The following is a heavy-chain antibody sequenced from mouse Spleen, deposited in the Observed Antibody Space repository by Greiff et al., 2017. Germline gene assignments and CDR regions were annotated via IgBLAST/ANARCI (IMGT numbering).Heavy chain of an antibody. V-gene: IGHV1-53*01. J-gene: IGHJ2*01. CDR3: ARTDYDYPYYFDY. Sequence: VQLQQPGAELVKPGASVKLSCKASGYTFTSYWMHWVKQRPGQGLEWIGEINPSTGGTTYNQKFKAKATLTVDKSSSTAYMQLKSLTSEDSAVYYCARTDYDYPYYFDYWGQGTTLTVSS. CDR2: INPSTGGT. D-gene: IGHD2-4*01. CDR1: GYTFTSYW.